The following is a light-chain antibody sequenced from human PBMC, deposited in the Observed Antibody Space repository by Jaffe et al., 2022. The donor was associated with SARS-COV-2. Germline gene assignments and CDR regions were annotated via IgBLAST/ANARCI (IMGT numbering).Light chain of an antibody. CDR3: QQSDSFPWT. Sequence: DIQMTQSPSSVSASVGDRVTITCRASQGVTNWLAWYQQRPGKAPSLLIYAASSLQSGVPSRFSGSGFGTEFTLTISSLQPEDFATYFCQQSDSFPWTFGQGTKVEFK. J-gene: IGKJ1*01. CDR2: AAS. V-gene: IGKV1-12*01. CDR1: QGVTNW.